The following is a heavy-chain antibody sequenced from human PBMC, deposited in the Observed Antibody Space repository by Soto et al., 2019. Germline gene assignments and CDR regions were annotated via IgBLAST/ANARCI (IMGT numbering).Heavy chain of an antibody. CDR2: ISSSSSNI. D-gene: IGHD2-2*01. V-gene: IGHV3-21*01. CDR1: GFTFSSYS. CDR3: ARDDIVVVPAAASYYYYGMDV. Sequence: EVQLVESGGGLVKPGGSLRLSCAASGFTFSSYSMNWVRQAPGKGLEWVSSISSSSSNIYYADSVKGRFTSSRDNAKNSLYLQMNSLRAEDTAVYYCARDDIVVVPAAASYYYYGMDVWGQGTTVTVSS. J-gene: IGHJ6*02.